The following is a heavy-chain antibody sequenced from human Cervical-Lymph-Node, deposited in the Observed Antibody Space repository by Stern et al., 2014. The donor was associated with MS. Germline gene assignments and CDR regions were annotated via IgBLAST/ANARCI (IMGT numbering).Heavy chain of an antibody. Sequence: QMQLVQSGGEVKKPGASVKVSCKASGYTFSYYGLSWVRQAPGQGLEWMGWISGYNGDTRYAQKFRGRVTMTTDTPTSTAYMEVRSLRSDDTAVYYCARVPPGPRMAYYLDIWGQGTLVTVSS. CDR3: ARVPPGPRMAYYLDI. CDR1: GYTFSYYG. CDR2: ISGYNGDT. V-gene: IGHV1-18*01. D-gene: IGHD5-24*01. J-gene: IGHJ4*02.